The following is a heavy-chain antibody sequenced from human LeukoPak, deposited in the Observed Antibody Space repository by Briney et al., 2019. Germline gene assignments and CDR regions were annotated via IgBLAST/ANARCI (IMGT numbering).Heavy chain of an antibody. D-gene: IGHD2-2*02. CDR1: GGTFSSYA. CDR3: ARERPSGGVPAAIGP. CDR2: IIPIFGTA. V-gene: IGHV1-69*13. J-gene: IGHJ5*02. Sequence: SVKVSCKASGGTFSSYAISWVRQAPGQGLEWMGGIIPIFGTANYAQKFQGRVTITADESTSTAYMELSSLRSEDTAVYYCARERPSGGVPAAIGPWGQGTLVTVSS.